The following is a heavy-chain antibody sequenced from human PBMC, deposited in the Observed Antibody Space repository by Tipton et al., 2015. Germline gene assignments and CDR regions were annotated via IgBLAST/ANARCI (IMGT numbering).Heavy chain of an antibody. CDR2: INSDGSST. D-gene: IGHD3-22*01. CDR1: GFTFSSYW. J-gene: IGHJ2*01. CDR3: AREEYYYDSSGRKWFFDF. V-gene: IGHV3-74*01. Sequence: SLRLSCAASGFTFSSYWMHWVRQAPGKGLLWVSRINSDGSSTTHADSVKGRFTISRDNAKNTLFLQMNSLRAEDTAVYYCAREEYYYDSSGRKWFFDFWGRGTLVTVSS.